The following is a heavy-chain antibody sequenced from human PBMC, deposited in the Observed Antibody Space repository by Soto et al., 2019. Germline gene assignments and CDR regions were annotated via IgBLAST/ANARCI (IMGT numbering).Heavy chain of an antibody. CDR3: ARDLRYYDSGGQRTNWFDS. D-gene: IGHD3-22*01. Sequence: QVQLQESGPGLVKPSQTLSLTCTVSGGSISSGDYYWSWIRQPPGNGLEWIGFIYYSGNTYYNPSLKSRVTISVDTSKNQSSLKLSSVTAADTAVYYCARDLRYYDSGGQRTNWFDSRGQGILVTVSS. CDR2: IYYSGNT. J-gene: IGHJ5*01. CDR1: GGSISSGDYY. V-gene: IGHV4-30-4*01.